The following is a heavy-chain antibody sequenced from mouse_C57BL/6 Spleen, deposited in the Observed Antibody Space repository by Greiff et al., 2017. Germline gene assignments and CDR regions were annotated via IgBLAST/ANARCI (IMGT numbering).Heavy chain of an antibody. V-gene: IGHV1-15*01. CDR1: GYTFTDYE. CDR3: TRGEVALDD. D-gene: IGHD1-1*02. CDR2: IDPETGGT. Sequence: VQLQQSGAELVRPGASVTLSCKASGYTFTDYEMHWVKQTPVHGLEWIGAIDPETGGTAYNQKFKGKAILTADNSSSTAYMELRMLTSEDSAVYYCTRGEVALDDWGQGTTLTVSS. J-gene: IGHJ2*01.